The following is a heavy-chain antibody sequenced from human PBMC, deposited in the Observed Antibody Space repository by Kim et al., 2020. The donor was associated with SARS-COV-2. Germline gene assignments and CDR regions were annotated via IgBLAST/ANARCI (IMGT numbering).Heavy chain of an antibody. CDR3: ASQRGYTGGNSFDS. CDR1: GGSFSGYY. CDR2: INHSATT. J-gene: IGHJ4*02. D-gene: IGHD2-2*02. Sequence: SETLSLTCAVYGGSFSGYYWSWIRQIPGKGLEWIAEINHSATTSYNPSLGSRVTISVDTSKNQFSLRMTSVTAADTAVYYCASQRGYTGGNSFDSWGQGTLVIVSS. V-gene: IGHV4-34*01.